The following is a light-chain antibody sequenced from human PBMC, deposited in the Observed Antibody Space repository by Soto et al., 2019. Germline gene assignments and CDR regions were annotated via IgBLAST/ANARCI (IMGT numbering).Light chain of an antibody. J-gene: IGLJ2*01. Sequence: QSALTQPRSVSGSPGQSVTISCTGTSYNYVSWYQQHPGKAPKLIIYDVSKRPSGVPDRFSGSKSGNTASLTISGLQAEDEADYHCCSSAGGYTGVFGGGTKLTVL. CDR2: DVS. V-gene: IGLV2-11*01. CDR3: CSSAGGYTGV. CDR1: SYNY.